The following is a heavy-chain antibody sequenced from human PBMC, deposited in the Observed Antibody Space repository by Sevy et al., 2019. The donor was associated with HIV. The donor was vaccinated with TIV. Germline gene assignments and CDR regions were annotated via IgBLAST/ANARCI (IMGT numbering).Heavy chain of an antibody. D-gene: IGHD3-22*01. CDR2: ISSASSYI. CDR3: ARALDYYDSGGYFY. Sequence: GGSLRLSCVASGFIFSNYDMNWVRQAPGKGLEWVSSISSASSYIYYAESVKGRFTVSRDNAKDSLYLQMHSLRAEDTATYYCARALDYYDSGGYFYWGLGTLVTVSS. V-gene: IGHV3-21*01. CDR1: GFIFSNYD. J-gene: IGHJ4*02.